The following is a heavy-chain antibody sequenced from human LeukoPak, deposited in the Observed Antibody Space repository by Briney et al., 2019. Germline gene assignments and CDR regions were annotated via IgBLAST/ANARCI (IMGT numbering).Heavy chain of an antibody. V-gene: IGHV1-18*01. Sequence: GSVKVSCKASGYTFINYGITWVRQAPGQGLEWMGWVNAYNGDTNYGQNCQGRVTVTTDTSTSTGYMEVKSLRSDDTAVYYCARVTLHDYGSGRYAFDIWGQGTMVTVSS. J-gene: IGHJ3*02. D-gene: IGHD3-10*01. CDR3: ARVTLHDYGSGRYAFDI. CDR1: GYTFINYG. CDR2: VNAYNGDT.